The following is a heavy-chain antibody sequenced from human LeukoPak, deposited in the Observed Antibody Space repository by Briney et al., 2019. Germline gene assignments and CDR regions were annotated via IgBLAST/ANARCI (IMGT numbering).Heavy chain of an antibody. J-gene: IGHJ6*02. CDR2: ISWDGGST. Sequence: GGSLRLSCAASGFIFHDYTMHWVRQAPGKGLEWVSLISWDGGSTYYADSVKGRFTISRDNAKNTLYLQMNSLRAEDTAVYYCARPRNDILSGFHYYYGMDVWGQGTTVTVSS. V-gene: IGHV3-43*01. CDR1: GFIFHDYT. CDR3: ARPRNDILSGFHYYYGMDV. D-gene: IGHD3-9*01.